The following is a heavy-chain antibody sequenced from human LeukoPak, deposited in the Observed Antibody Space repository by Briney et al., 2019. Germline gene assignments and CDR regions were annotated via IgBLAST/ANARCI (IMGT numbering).Heavy chain of an antibody. CDR2: IYTSGST. V-gene: IGHV4-61*05. Sequence: PSETLSLTCTVSGGSISSSSYYWGWIRQPPGKGLEWIGRIYTSGSTNYNPSLKSRVTMSVDTSKNQFSLKLSSVTAADTAVYYCARSGDSSGYYYLNWFDPWGQGTLVTVSS. J-gene: IGHJ5*02. D-gene: IGHD3-22*01. CDR1: GGSISSSSYY. CDR3: ARSGDSSGYYYLNWFDP.